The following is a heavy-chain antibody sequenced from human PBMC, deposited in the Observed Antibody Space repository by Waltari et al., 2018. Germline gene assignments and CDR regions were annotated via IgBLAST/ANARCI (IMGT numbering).Heavy chain of an antibody. CDR2: FISGSSDI. V-gene: IGHV3-21*01. D-gene: IGHD1-26*01. CDR3: ASGATEEGYFDL. CDR1: GFTFSSSS. J-gene: IGHJ2*01. Sequence: EVQLVEPGGGLVKPGGSLRLSCAASGFTFSSSSMNWCRQAPGKGLEWVSSFISGSSDIYYADSVKGRFTISRDNAKNSLDLQMNSLRAEDTAVYYCASGATEEGYFDLWGRGTLVTVSS.